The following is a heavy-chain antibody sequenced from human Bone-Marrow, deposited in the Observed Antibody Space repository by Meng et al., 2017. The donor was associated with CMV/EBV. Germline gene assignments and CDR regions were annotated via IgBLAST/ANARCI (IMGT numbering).Heavy chain of an antibody. J-gene: IGHJ6*02. D-gene: IGHD4-23*01. CDR2: INHSGST. CDR1: DGSFSGYY. CDR3: ARGPHKNRYGGNSPRGHHPGMDV. Sequence: LRLSCAVHDGSFSGYYWTWFRQPPGKELEWIAEINHSGSTNYNPSLKSRVTVSGDTSKKQFSLKVRTVSAADTALYYCARGPHKNRYGGNSPRGHHPGMDVWGQGTTVTVSS. V-gene: IGHV4-34*01.